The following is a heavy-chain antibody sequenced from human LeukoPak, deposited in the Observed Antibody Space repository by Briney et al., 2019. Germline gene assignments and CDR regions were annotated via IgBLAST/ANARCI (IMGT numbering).Heavy chain of an antibody. J-gene: IGHJ6*02. CDR3: ARVLGSGSYILYYYYYYGMDV. CDR1: GGTFSSYA. CDR2: IIPIFGTA. Sequence: SVKVSCKASGGTFSSYAISWVRQAPGQGLEWMGGIIPIFGTANYAQKFQGRVTITADESTSTAYMELSSLRSEDTAVYYCARVLGSGSYILYYYYYYGMDVWGQGTTVTVSS. V-gene: IGHV1-69*13. D-gene: IGHD3-10*01.